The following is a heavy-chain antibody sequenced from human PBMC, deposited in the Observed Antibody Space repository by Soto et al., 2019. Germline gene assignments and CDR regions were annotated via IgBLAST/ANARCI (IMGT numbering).Heavy chain of an antibody. D-gene: IGHD5-12*01. CDR1: GGSISSGGYS. V-gene: IGHV4-30-2*01. CDR3: AAGGGLPRYY. CDR2: FYLSGST. Sequence: PSETLSLTCAVSGGSISSGGYSWSWIRQPPGKGLEWIGYFYLSGSTYYNPSLKSRFTILVDRSKNQFSLKLSSVTAADTAVYYCAAGGGLPRYYWGQGTLVTVSS. J-gene: IGHJ4*02.